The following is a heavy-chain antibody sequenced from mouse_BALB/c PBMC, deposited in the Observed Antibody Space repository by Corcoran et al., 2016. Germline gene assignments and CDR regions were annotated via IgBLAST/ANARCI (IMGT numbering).Heavy chain of an antibody. D-gene: IGHD2-3*01. Sequence: QVQLQQSGAELVRPGTSVKVSCKASGYAFTNYLIEWVKQRPGQGLEWIGVIDPGSGGTNYNEKFKGKATLTADKSSSTAYMQLSSLTSDASAVYFCARSLIYDGYPAWFAYWGQGTLVTVSA. CDR2: IDPGSGGT. CDR1: GYAFTNYL. CDR3: ARSLIYDGYPAWFAY. V-gene: IGHV1-54*01. J-gene: IGHJ3*01.